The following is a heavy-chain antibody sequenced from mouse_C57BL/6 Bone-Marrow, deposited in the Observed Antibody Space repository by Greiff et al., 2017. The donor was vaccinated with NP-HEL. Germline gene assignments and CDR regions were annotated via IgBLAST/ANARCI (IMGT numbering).Heavy chain of an antibody. CDR1: GFNIKDDY. CDR3: TTDYDGYYEAMDY. D-gene: IGHD2-3*01. Sequence: EVQLVESGAELVRPGASVKLSCTASGFNIKDDYMHWVKQRPEQGLEWIGWIDPENGDTEYASKFQGKATITADTSSNTAYLQLSSLTSEDTAVYYCTTDYDGYYEAMDYWGQGTSVTVSS. CDR2: IDPENGDT. V-gene: IGHV14-4*01. J-gene: IGHJ4*01.